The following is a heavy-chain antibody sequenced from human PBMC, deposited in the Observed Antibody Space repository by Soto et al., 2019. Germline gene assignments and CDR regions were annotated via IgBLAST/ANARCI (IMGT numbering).Heavy chain of an antibody. Sequence: GGSLRLSCAASGFTVSSNYMSWVRQAPGKGLEWVSVIYSGGSTYCADSVKGRFTISRDNSKNTLYLQMNSLRAEDTAVYYCARVPGSGYSNWFDPWGQGTRVTVSS. CDR1: GFTVSSNY. CDR3: ARVPGSGYSNWFDP. J-gene: IGHJ5*02. D-gene: IGHD3-3*01. V-gene: IGHV3-66*01. CDR2: IYSGGST.